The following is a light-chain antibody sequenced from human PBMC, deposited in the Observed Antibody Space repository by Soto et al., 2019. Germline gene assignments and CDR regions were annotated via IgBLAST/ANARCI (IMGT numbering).Light chain of an antibody. V-gene: IGKV1-17*01. CDR2: DAS. CDR1: QDIRTD. Sequence: DIQMTQSPSSLSASVGDRVTITCRSSQDIRTDLGWYQQKPGKAPKRLIQDASSLRSGVPLRFSGSGSGTEFTLTISSLQTEDFATYYCLQHNTFPLTFGPGTKVDIK. CDR3: LQHNTFPLT. J-gene: IGKJ3*01.